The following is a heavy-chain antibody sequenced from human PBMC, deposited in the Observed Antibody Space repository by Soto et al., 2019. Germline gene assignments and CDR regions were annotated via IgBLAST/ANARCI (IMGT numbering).Heavy chain of an antibody. J-gene: IGHJ6*02. D-gene: IGHD2-21*02. CDR2: IIPIFGTA. CDR1: GGTFSSYA. Sequence: QVQLVQSGAEVKKPGSSVKVSCKASGGTFSSYAISWVRQAPGQGLEWMGGIIPIFGTANYAQKFQGRVTMTADESTSTAYMELSSLRSEDTAVYYCARARAQHIVVVTAIPGYYYYGMDVWGQGTTVTVSS. V-gene: IGHV1-69*01. CDR3: ARARAQHIVVVTAIPGYYYYGMDV.